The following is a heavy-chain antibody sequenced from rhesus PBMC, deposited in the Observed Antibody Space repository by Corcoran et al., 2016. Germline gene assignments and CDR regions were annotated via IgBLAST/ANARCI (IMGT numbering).Heavy chain of an antibody. J-gene: IGHJ5-1*01. CDR1: GGSLSGYY. V-gene: IGHV4-165*01. D-gene: IGHD1-44*01. CDR2: IGGSSGST. CDR3: VTGARSGGDNRFDV. Sequence: QVQLQESGPGLVKPSETLSLTCAVSGGSLSGYYWNWIRPPPGKGLEWIGYIGGSSGSTYYNPSFKSRVTISTDTSKNQFSLKLSSVTAADTAVYYCVTGARSGGDNRFDVWGPGVLVTVSS.